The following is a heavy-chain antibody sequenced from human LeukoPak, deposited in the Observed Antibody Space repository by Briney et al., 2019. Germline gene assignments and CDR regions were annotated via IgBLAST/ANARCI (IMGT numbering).Heavy chain of an antibody. J-gene: IGHJ4*02. D-gene: IGHD3-22*01. CDR1: GFTFSSYS. V-gene: IGHV3-21*01. CDR2: ISSSSSYI. CDR3: ARDQGDAPYYYVSSGYYYDY. Sequence: GGSQRLSCAASGFTFSSYSMNWVRQAPGKGLEWVSSISSSSSYIYYADSVQGRFTISRDNAKNSLYLQMNSLRAEDTAVYYCARDQGDAPYYYVSSGYYYDYWGQGTLVTVSS.